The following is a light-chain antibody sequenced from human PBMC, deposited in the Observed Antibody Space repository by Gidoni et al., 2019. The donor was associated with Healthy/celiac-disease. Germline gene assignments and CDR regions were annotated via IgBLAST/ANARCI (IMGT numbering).Light chain of an antibody. V-gene: IGLV1-40*01. CDR1: GSNIGAGYD. Sequence: QSVLTQPPSVSGAPGQRVTISCTGSGSNIGAGYDVHWYQQLPGTAPKLLIYGNSNRPSGVPDRFSGSKSGTSASLAITGLQAEDEADYYCQSYDSSLSGSEVFGGGTKLTVL. CDR3: QSYDSSLSGSEV. J-gene: IGLJ2*01. CDR2: GNS.